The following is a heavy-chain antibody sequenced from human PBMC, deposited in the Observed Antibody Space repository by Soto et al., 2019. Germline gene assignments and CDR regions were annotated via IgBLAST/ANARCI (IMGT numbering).Heavy chain of an antibody. CDR3: ARIDYASAFDI. Sequence: PSETLSLTCPVSGGSMSSYYWSWIRQPAGKGLEWIGRIYTSGNTNYNPSLKSRVTMSVDTSKNQFSLKLTSVTAADTAVYYCARIDYASAFDIWGQGTMVTVSS. CDR2: IYTSGNT. V-gene: IGHV4-4*07. CDR1: GGSMSSYY. D-gene: IGHD4-17*01. J-gene: IGHJ3*02.